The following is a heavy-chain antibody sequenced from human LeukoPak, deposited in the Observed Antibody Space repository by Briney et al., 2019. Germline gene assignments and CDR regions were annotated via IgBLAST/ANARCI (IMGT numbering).Heavy chain of an antibody. CDR1: GGSFSGYY. CDR2: IYYSGST. J-gene: IGHJ3*02. V-gene: IGHV4-34*01. Sequence: SGTLSLTCAVYGGSFSGYYWSWIRQPPGKGLEWIGSIYYSGSTYYNPSLKSRVTISVDTSKNQFSLKLSSVTAADTAVYYCARAMIGAFDIWGQGTMVTVSS. CDR3: ARAMIGAFDI. D-gene: IGHD3-10*02.